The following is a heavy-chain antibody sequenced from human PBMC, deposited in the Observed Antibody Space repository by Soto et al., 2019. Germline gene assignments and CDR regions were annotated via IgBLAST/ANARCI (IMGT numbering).Heavy chain of an antibody. J-gene: IGHJ6*03. CDR3: TTAHYYGSGVSRYYYMDV. D-gene: IGHD3-10*01. V-gene: IGHV3-15*01. CDR2: IKSKTDGGTT. CDR1: GFTFSNAW. Sequence: GGSLRLSCAASGFTFSNAWMSWVRQAPGKGLEWVGRIKSKTDGGTTDYAAPVKGRFTISRDDSKNTLYLQMNSLKTEDTAVYYCTTAHYYGSGVSRYYYMDVWGKGTTVTVSS.